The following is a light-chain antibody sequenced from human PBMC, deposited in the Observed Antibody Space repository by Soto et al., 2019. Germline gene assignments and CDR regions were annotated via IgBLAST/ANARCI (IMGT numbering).Light chain of an antibody. Sequence: EIVLTQSPDTLSLPPGESATLSCRASQSVSNNYLAWYQQKPGRAPRLLIYGASNRATGNPDRFSGSGSGTDFTLTINRLEPEDFAVFYCQQYDDSITFGQGTRLEIE. CDR2: GAS. J-gene: IGKJ5*01. CDR3: QQYDDSIT. CDR1: QSVSNNY. V-gene: IGKV3-20*01.